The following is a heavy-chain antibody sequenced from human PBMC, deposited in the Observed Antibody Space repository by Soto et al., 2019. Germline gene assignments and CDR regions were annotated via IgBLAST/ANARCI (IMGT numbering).Heavy chain of an antibody. Sequence: QVQLQESGPGLVKPSQTLSLTCTVSGGSISSGDYYWSWIRQPPGKGLEWIGYIYYSGSTYYNPSPKSRVTISVDTSKNQFSLKLSSVTAADTAVYYCARAKIVVVVAAIESYYYGMDVWGQGTTVTVSS. D-gene: IGHD2-15*01. V-gene: IGHV4-30-4*01. J-gene: IGHJ6*02. CDR2: IYYSGST. CDR1: GGSISSGDYY. CDR3: ARAKIVVVVAAIESYYYGMDV.